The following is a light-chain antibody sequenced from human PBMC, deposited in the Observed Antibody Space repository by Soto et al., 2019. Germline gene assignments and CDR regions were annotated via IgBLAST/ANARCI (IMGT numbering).Light chain of an antibody. V-gene: IGLV1-40*01. CDR1: GSNIGSNYD. CDR2: GNS. Sequence: QSVLTQPPSVSGAPGQRVTISCTGSGSNIGSNYDVHWYQQIPGTAPRLVIYGNSNRPSGVPDRFSGSKSGSSGSLAITGLQAEDEAYYYCQSYDRSLTGVVFGGGTKRTVL. J-gene: IGLJ2*01. CDR3: QSYDRSLTGVV.